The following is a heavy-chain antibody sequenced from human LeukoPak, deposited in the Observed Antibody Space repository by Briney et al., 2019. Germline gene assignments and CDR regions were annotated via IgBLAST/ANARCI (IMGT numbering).Heavy chain of an antibody. Sequence: ASVKVSCKASGYPFTGYYMHWVRQAPGQGLEWMGWINPNSGFTNYAQKFQGRVTMTRDTSISTAYMELSRLRSDDTAVYYCARLADCSSSSCRSFDYWGQGTLVTVSS. CDR1: GYPFTGYY. J-gene: IGHJ4*02. CDR2: INPNSGFT. CDR3: ARLADCSSSSCRSFDY. D-gene: IGHD2-2*01. V-gene: IGHV1-2*02.